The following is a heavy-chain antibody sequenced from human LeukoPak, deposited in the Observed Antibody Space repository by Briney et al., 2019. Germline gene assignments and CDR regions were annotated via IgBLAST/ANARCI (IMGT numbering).Heavy chain of an antibody. CDR3: ARGADAAYDY. Sequence: GGSLRLSCAASGFTFSNYNMHWVRQTIGKGLEWVSIIGFAGDTYYPGSVRGRFTISRENAKNSLYLQMNSLRVEDTALYFCARGADAAYDYWGQGTLVTVSS. CDR2: IGFAGDT. CDR1: GFTFSNYN. V-gene: IGHV3-13*04. D-gene: IGHD1-26*01. J-gene: IGHJ4*02.